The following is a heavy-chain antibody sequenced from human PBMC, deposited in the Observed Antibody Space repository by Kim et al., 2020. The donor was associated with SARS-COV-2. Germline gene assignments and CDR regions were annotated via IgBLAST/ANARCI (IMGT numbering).Heavy chain of an antibody. D-gene: IGHD6-13*01. CDR2: ITWNSGSI. CDR3: TKDSRSSFIAFDF. J-gene: IGHJ4*02. CDR1: GFTFDDYA. Sequence: GGSLRLSCAASGFTFDDYAMHWVRQAPGKGLEWVSGITWNSGSIGYADSVKGRFTISRDSANNSLYLQMNSLRAEDTALYYCTKDSRSSFIAFDFWGLGTLVTVSS. V-gene: IGHV3-9*01.